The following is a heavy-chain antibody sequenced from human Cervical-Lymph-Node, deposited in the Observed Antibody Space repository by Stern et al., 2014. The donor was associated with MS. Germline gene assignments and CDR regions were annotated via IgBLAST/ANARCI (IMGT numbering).Heavy chain of an antibody. V-gene: IGHV1-69*06. CDR1: GG. CDR2: VIPFAGTS. D-gene: IGHD3-16*01. Sequence: VQLVQSGAEVKKPGSSVRVSCKASGGISWVRQAPGQGLEWMGGVIPFAGTSNYAQKFQGRVKITADTATNKAYLELNSLRLDYTAVYYCAGGGGDNWFDPWGQGTLVTVSS. J-gene: IGHJ5*02. CDR3: AGGGGDNWFDP.